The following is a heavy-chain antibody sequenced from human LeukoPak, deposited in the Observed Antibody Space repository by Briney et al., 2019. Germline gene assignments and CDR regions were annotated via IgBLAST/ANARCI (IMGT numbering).Heavy chain of an antibody. Sequence: GESQKISCKGSGYRFTDYWIGWVRQMPGKGLEWLGIIYPGDSDTRYSPSFRGQVTISADKSITTTYLQWSSLKASDTAMYYCATRGGFVDYSRQSNAFHIWGQGTMVTVSS. CDR1: GYRFTDYW. CDR3: ATRGGFVDYSRQSNAFHI. V-gene: IGHV5-51*01. D-gene: IGHD6-13*01. CDR2: IYPGDSDT. J-gene: IGHJ3*02.